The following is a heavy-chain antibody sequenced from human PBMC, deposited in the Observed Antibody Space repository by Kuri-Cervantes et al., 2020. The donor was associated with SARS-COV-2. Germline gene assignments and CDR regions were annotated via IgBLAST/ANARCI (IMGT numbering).Heavy chain of an antibody. Sequence: ETLSLTCAASGLTVSSNYMSWVRQAPGKGLEWVSAISGSGGSTYYADSVRGRFTISRDNSKNTLYLQMNSLRAEDTAVYYCAKASLVGYYYYYMDVWGKGTTVTVSS. CDR3: AKASLVGYYYYYMDV. CDR1: GLTVSSNY. D-gene: IGHD1-26*01. J-gene: IGHJ6*03. CDR2: ISGSGGST. V-gene: IGHV3-23*01.